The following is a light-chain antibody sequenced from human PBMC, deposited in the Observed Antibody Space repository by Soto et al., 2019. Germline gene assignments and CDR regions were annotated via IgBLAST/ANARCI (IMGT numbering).Light chain of an antibody. CDR2: EGS. CDR1: SSDVGRYNL. V-gene: IGLV2-23*01. J-gene: IGLJ2*01. CDR3: CSYAGSNTFV. Sequence: QSALTQPASVSGSPGQSITISCTGTSSDVGRYNLVSWYQQYPGKAPKLLIYEGSERPSGVSYRVSRSKSGNSASLTISGLPAEDEAVYYFCSYAGSNTFVFGGGTKPTVL.